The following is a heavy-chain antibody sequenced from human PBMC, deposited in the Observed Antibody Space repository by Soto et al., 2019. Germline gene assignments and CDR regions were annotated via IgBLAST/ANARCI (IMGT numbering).Heavy chain of an antibody. V-gene: IGHV3-30*18. CDR2: ISYDGSNK. CDR1: GFTFSSYG. Sequence: PGGSLRLSCAASGFTFSSYGMHWVRQAPGKGLEWVAVISYDGSNKYYADSVKGRFTISRDNSKNTLYLQMNSLRAEDTAVYYCAKDRPWYSSRGYYYYGMDVWGQGTTVTVSS. D-gene: IGHD6-13*01. CDR3: AKDRPWYSSRGYYYYGMDV. J-gene: IGHJ6*02.